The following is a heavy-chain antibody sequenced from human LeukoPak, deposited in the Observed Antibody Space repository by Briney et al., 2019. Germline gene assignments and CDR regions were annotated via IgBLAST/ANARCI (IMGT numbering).Heavy chain of an antibody. D-gene: IGHD2-2*01. CDR2: IKSKTDGGTT. Sequence: PGGSLRLSCAASGFTFSIAWMSWVRQAPGKGLEWVGRIKSKTDGGTTDYAAPVKGRFTISRDDSKNTLYLQMNSLKTEDTAVYYCTTKAPDIVVVPAATYYYYYGMDVWGQGTTVTVSS. CDR3: TTKAPDIVVVPAATYYYYYGMDV. V-gene: IGHV3-15*01. J-gene: IGHJ6*02. CDR1: GFTFSIAW.